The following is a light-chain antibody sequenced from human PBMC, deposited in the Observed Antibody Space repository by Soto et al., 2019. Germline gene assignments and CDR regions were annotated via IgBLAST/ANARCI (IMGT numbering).Light chain of an antibody. V-gene: IGKV3-15*01. J-gene: IGKJ5*01. CDR3: QQYNNWPPIT. Sequence: EIVLTQSPCTLSVSPGEGATLSCTASQSVNLNLAWYQQKPGQAPRLLIYGASTRATGIPARFSGSGSGTEFTLTISSLQSEDFAVYYCQQYNNWPPITFGQGTRLEIK. CDR2: GAS. CDR1: QSVNLN.